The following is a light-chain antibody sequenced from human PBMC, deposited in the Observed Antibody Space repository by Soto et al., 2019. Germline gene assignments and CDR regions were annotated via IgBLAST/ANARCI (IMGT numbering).Light chain of an antibody. V-gene: IGLV1-44*01. CDR3: AAWDDSLNGLV. CDR1: SSNIGPNA. Sequence: QSVLTQPPSASGTPGQKVTISCSGSSSNIGPNAVNWYQQLPGTAPKLLLYNNNQRPSGFSDRFSGSKSGTSASLAISGLQSDDEADYHCAAWDDSLNGLVFGTGTKVTVL. CDR2: NNN. J-gene: IGLJ1*01.